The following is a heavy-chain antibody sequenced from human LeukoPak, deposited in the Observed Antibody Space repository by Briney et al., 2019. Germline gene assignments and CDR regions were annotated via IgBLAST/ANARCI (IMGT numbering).Heavy chain of an antibody. V-gene: IGHV1-2*02. J-gene: IGHJ3*01. CDR3: SRGLDYDTAFDL. Sequence: GASVKVSCKASGYTFTGPYIHWVRQAPGQGLEWMGWINPHGGDTKYAQQFQGRVTMTRDTSINTAYMELSRLLSDDTALYYCSRGLDYDTAFDLWGQGTIVTVSS. CDR2: INPHGGDT. D-gene: IGHD3-22*01. CDR1: GYTFTGPY.